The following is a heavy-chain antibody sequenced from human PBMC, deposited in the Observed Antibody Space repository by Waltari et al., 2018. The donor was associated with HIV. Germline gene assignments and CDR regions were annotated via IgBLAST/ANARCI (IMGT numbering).Heavy chain of an antibody. D-gene: IGHD2-2*03. V-gene: IGHV6-1*01. J-gene: IGHJ3*02. Sequence: QVQLQQSGPGLVKPSQTLPLTCAISGDSVSSNSAAWNWTRQSPSRGLEWLGRTYYRSKWYNDYAVSVKSRITINPDTSKNQFSLQLNSVTPEDTAVYYCAIGYCSSTSCSDAFDIWGQGTMVTVSS. CDR1: GDSVSSNSAA. CDR3: AIGYCSSTSCSDAFDI. CDR2: TYYRSKWYN.